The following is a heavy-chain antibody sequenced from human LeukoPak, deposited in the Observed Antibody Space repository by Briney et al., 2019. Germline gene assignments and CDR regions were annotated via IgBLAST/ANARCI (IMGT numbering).Heavy chain of an antibody. D-gene: IGHD3-22*01. V-gene: IGHV1-46*01. CDR2: VNPNDGAR. CDR3: ARGLYYYDRSTYDDFDY. CDR1: GYPFSTYW. Sequence: ASVKVSCKASGYPFSTYWLHWVRQAPGHGLEWMGFVNPNDGARIYAQKFQGRITMTRDTSTNTVFMELSSLRSEDTAVYYCARGLYYYDRSTYDDFDYWGQGTLVTVSS. J-gene: IGHJ4*02.